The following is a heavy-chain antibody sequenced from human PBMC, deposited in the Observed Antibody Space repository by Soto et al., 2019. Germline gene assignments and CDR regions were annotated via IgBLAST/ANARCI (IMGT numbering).Heavy chain of an antibody. D-gene: IGHD6-6*01. V-gene: IGHV5-51*01. Sequence: PGESLKISCKGSGYSFTSYWIGCVRQMPGKGLEWMGIIYPGDSNTRYSPSFQGQVTISADKSISTAYLQWSSLKASDTAMYYCARIGVAALYGMDVWGQGTTVTVSS. CDR2: IYPGDSNT. CDR1: GYSFTSYW. CDR3: ARIGVAALYGMDV. J-gene: IGHJ6*02.